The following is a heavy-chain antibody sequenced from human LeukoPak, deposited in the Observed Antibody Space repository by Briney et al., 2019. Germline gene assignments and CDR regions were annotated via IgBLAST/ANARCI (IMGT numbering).Heavy chain of an antibody. CDR3: AREQYHYDNSGYYDY. J-gene: IGHJ4*02. CDR1: GYTFTSYG. V-gene: IGHV1-18*01. CDR2: ITVYNGNT. D-gene: IGHD3-22*01. Sequence: ASVKVSCKASGYTFTSYGITWVRQAPGQGLEWMGWITVYNGNTNCAQKFQGRVTMTTDTSTSTAYMELRSLRSDDTAVYYCAREQYHYDNSGYYDYWGQGTLVTVSS.